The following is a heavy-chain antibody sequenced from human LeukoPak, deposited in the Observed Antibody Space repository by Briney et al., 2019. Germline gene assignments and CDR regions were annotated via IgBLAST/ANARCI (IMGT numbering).Heavy chain of an antibody. CDR1: GYTFSSYA. V-gene: IGHV1-69*05. CDR3: AATIAAAATSDY. CDR2: IIPIFGTA. D-gene: IGHD6-13*01. J-gene: IGHJ4*02. Sequence: SVKVSCKASGYTFSSYAISWVRQAPGQGLEWMGRIIPIFGTANYAQKFQGRVTITTDESTSTAYMGLSSLRSEDTAVYYCAATIAAAATSDYWGQGTLVTVSS.